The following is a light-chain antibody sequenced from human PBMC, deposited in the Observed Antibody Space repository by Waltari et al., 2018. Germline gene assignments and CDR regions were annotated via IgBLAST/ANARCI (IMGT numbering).Light chain of an antibody. CDR3: YSTDSSGDYRV. CDR2: EDR. CDR1: ALPKKY. Sequence: SYELTQPPSVSVSPGQTARITCSGNALPKKYAYWSQQKSGQAPVLVIYEDRKRPSGIPERFSGSSSGPMATLTISGALVEDEADYYCYSTDSSGDYRVFGGGTKLTVL. V-gene: IGLV3-10*01. J-gene: IGLJ2*01.